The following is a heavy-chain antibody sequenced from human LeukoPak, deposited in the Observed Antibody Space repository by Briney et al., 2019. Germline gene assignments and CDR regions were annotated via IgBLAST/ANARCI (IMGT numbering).Heavy chain of an antibody. Sequence: PSETLSLTCAVYGGSFSGYYWSWIRQPPGKGLEWIGYIYYSGSTNYNPSLKSRVTISVDTSKNQFSLKLGSVTAADTAVYYCARVGYYGNYFDYWGQGTLVTVSS. CDR1: GGSFSGYY. J-gene: IGHJ4*02. D-gene: IGHD3-10*01. CDR2: IYYSGST. CDR3: ARVGYYGNYFDY. V-gene: IGHV4-59*01.